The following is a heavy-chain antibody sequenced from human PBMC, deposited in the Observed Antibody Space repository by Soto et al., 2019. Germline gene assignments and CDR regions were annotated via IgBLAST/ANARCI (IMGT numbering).Heavy chain of an antibody. J-gene: IGHJ4*02. CDR1: GGSISSGDYY. CDR2: IHYSGST. Sequence: PSETLSLTCTVSGGSISSGDYYWSWIRQPPGKGLEWIGYIHYSGSTYYNPSLKSRVTISVDTSKNQFSLKLRFVTAADTAVYYCARGHGDYVWRFDYWGQGTLVTVSS. CDR3: ARGHGDYVWRFDY. D-gene: IGHD4-17*01. V-gene: IGHV4-30-4*02.